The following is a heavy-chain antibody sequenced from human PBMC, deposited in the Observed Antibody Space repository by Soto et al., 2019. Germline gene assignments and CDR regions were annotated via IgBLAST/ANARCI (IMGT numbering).Heavy chain of an antibody. J-gene: IGHJ6*03. CDR2: MNPNSGNT. Sequence: ASVKVSCKASGYTFTSYDTNWVRQATGQGLEWMGWMNPNSGNTGYAQKFQGRVTMTRNTSISTAYMELSSLRSEDTAVYYCARGNPFYDFWSGYTWNNYYYYYYMDVWGKGTTVTVSS. CDR3: ARGNPFYDFWSGYTWNNYYYYYYMDV. V-gene: IGHV1-8*01. CDR1: GYTFTSYD. D-gene: IGHD3-3*01.